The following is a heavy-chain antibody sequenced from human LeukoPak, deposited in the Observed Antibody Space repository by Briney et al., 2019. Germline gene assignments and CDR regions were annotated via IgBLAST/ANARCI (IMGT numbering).Heavy chain of an antibody. CDR2: IYYSGST. J-gene: IGHJ6*02. CDR3: ARVVYYGSGSYYNPIHYGMDV. D-gene: IGHD3-10*01. CDR1: GGSISSSSYY. V-gene: IGHV4-39*07. Sequence: SETLSLTCTVSGGSISSSSYYWGWIRQPPGKGLEWIGSIYYSGSTNYNPSLKSRVTISVDTSKNQFSLKLSSVTAADTAVYYCARVVYYGSGSYYNPIHYGMDVWGQGTTVTVSS.